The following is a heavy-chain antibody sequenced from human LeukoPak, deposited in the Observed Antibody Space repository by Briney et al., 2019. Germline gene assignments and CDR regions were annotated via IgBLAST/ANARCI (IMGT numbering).Heavy chain of an antibody. CDR1: GFTFSSYA. D-gene: IGHD4-17*01. V-gene: IGHV3-23*01. Sequence: PGGSLRLSCAASGFTFSSYAMSWVRQAPGKRLEWVSAISGSGGSTYYADSVKGRFTISRDNSKNTLYLQMNSLRAEDTAVYYSARQAFSYGDYSEDYFDYWGQGTLVTVSS. CDR2: ISGSGGST. CDR3: ARQAFSYGDYSEDYFDY. J-gene: IGHJ4*02.